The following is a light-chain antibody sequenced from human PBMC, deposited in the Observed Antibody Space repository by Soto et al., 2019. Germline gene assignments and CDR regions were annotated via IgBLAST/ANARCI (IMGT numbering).Light chain of an antibody. CDR1: SSDVGTYNL. V-gene: IGLV2-23*01. CDR3: CSYAGSSTDVV. J-gene: IGLJ2*01. CDR2: EGS. Sequence: QSALTQPASVSGSPGQSITISCTGSSSDVGTYNLVSWYQQHPGKAPKLIISEGSKRPSGVSTRFSGSKSGNTASLTISGLQPEDEADYYCCSYAGSSTDVVFGGGTKLTVL.